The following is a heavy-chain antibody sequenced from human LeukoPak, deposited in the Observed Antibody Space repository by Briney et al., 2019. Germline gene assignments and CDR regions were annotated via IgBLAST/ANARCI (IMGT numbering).Heavy chain of an antibody. D-gene: IGHD2-21*01. CDR3: AKKTMTGGGGGDLDV. Sequence: GGSLRLSCAASGFTFSSYGMHWVRQAPGKGLEWVAFIRFDGTNKYYADSVKGRFTISRDNSKNTLYLQMNSLRAEDTAVYYCAKKTMTGGGGGDLDVWGQGTMVTVSS. J-gene: IGHJ3*01. CDR2: IRFDGTNK. CDR1: GFTFSSYG. V-gene: IGHV3-30*02.